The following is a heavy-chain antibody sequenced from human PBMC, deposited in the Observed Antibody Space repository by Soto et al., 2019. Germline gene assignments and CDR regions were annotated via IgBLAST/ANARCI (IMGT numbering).Heavy chain of an antibody. CDR1: GYTFTSYA. CDR2: INAGNGNT. J-gene: IGHJ6*02. Sequence: ASVKVSCKASGYTFTSYAMHWVRQAPGQRLEWMGWINAGNGNTKYSQKFQGRVTITRDTSASTAYMELSSLRSEDTAVYYCARWSLRYYYYGMDVWGQGTTVTVSS. CDR3: ARWSLRYYYYGMDV. V-gene: IGHV1-3*01.